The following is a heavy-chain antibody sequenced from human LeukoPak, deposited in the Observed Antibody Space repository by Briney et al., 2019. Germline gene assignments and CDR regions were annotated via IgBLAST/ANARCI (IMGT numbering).Heavy chain of an antibody. V-gene: IGHV3-30-3*01. Sequence: GGSLRLSCAASGFTFSSYAIHWVRQAPGKGLEWVAVISYDGSNKYYADSVKGRFTISRDNSKNTLYLQMNSLRAEDTAVYYCAREDGYYFDYWGQGTLVTVSS. D-gene: IGHD5-24*01. CDR2: ISYDGSNK. J-gene: IGHJ4*02. CDR3: AREDGYYFDY. CDR1: GFTFSSYA.